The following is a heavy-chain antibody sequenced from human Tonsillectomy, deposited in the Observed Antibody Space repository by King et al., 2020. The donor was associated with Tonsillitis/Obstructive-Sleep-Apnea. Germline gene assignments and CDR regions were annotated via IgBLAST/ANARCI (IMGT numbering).Heavy chain of an antibody. D-gene: IGHD3-22*01. CDR1: ASGFTFSSYG. CDR2: ISYYGSNK. Sequence: VQLVESGGGVVQPGRSLRLSCAASASGFTFSSYGIHWVRQAPAKGLEWVAVISYYGSNKYYADAVKGRFTISRDNSKNTLFLQMNSLRDEDTAVYYCAKEQYYYDSSSGSTDYMDVWGKGTTITVSS. J-gene: IGHJ6*03. CDR3: AKEQYYYDSSSGSTDYMDV. V-gene: IGHV3-30*18.